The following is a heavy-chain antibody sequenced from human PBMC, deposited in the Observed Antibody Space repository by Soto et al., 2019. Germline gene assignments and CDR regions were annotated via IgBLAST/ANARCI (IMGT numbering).Heavy chain of an antibody. V-gene: IGHV6-1*01. D-gene: IGHD2-21*02. J-gene: IGHJ4*02. Sequence: RSLTCAVSGESVSCNSAAWDWIRQYPSRGLEWLGRTYYRSKWYNDYAVSVKSRITINPDTSKNQFSLQLNSVTPEDTAVYYCARDEFSDPFIFDYWGQGTLVTVSS. CDR3: ARDEFSDPFIFDY. CDR1: GESVSCNSAA. CDR2: TYYRSKWYN.